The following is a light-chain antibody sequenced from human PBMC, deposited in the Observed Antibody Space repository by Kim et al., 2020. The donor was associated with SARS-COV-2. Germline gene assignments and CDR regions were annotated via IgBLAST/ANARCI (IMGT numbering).Light chain of an antibody. CDR3: CSYAGSHYV. CDR1: SSDVGGYNY. J-gene: IGLJ1*01. Sequence: PGQSVTISCTGTSSDVGGYNYVSWYQQHPGKAPKLIIYDVSKRPSGVPDRFSGSKSGNTASLTISGLQAEDEADYYCCSYAGSHYVFGTGTKVTVL. CDR2: DVS. V-gene: IGLV2-11*01.